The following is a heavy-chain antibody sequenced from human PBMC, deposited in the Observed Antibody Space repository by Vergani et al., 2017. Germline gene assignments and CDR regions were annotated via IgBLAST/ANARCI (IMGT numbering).Heavy chain of an antibody. V-gene: IGHV1-2*04. CDR1: GYTFNGYY. D-gene: IGHD3-22*01. Sequence: QVQLVESGGGVVQPGRSLRLSCAASGYTFNGYYMHWVRQAPGQGLEWMGWINPNSGGTNYAQKFQGWVTMTRDTSISTAYMGLSRLRSDDTAVYYCASSRQVVFSYWGQGTLVTVSS. CDR2: INPNSGGT. J-gene: IGHJ4*02. CDR3: ASSRQVVFSY.